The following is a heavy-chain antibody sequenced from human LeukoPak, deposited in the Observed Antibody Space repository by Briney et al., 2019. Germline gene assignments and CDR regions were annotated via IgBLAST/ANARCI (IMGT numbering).Heavy chain of an antibody. J-gene: IGHJ4*02. CDR3: AKTSSVVAYPPFDY. V-gene: IGHV3-23*01. Sequence: GGSLRLSCAASGFTFNNYAMNWVRQAPGEGLGWVSVISASGDSTYYADSVKGRFTISRDNSKNTLYLQMNSLRAEDTAVYYCAKTSSVVAYPPFDYWGQGTLVTVSS. D-gene: IGHD3-22*01. CDR1: GFTFNNYA. CDR2: ISASGDST.